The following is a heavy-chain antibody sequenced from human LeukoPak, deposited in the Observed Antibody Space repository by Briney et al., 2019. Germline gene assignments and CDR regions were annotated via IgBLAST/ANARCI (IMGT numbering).Heavy chain of an antibody. CDR1: GYTFTSYD. V-gene: IGHV1-8*01. Sequence: ASVKVSCKASGYTFTSYDINWVRQATGQGLEWMGWMNPNSGNTGHAQKFQGRVTMTRNTSISTAYMELSSLRSEDTAVYYCARDPMVRGVITSWFDPWGQGTLVTVSS. CDR3: ARDPMVRGVITSWFDP. J-gene: IGHJ5*02. CDR2: MNPNSGNT. D-gene: IGHD3-10*01.